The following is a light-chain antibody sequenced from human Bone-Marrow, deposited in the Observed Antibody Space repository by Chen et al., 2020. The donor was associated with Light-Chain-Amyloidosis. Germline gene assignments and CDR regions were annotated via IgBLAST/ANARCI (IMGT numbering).Light chain of an antibody. CDR3: QQSSDWPPYT. J-gene: IGKJ2*01. V-gene: IGKV3-11*01. CDR2: DES. CDR1: QSVGSY. Sequence: EVVLTQSPATLSLSPGERATLSCRASQSVGSYLAWYQQKPGQSPRLLISDESNRATVIPARCSGSGSGTDFTLTISSLEPEDFAVYYCQQSSDWPPYTFGQGTKLDIK.